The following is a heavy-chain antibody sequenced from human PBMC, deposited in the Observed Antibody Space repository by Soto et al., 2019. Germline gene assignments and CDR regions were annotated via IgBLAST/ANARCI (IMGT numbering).Heavy chain of an antibody. D-gene: IGHD1-26*01. CDR1: GGTVSSYA. CDR3: ARGSYSGSYSGASDI. CDR2: IIPIFGTA. J-gene: IGHJ3*02. Sequence: SVKVSCKASGGTVSSYAISWVRQAPGQGLEWMGGIIPIFGTANYAQKFQGRVTITADKSTSTAYMELSSLRSEDTDVYYCARGSYSGSYSGASDIWGKGAMVTDSS. V-gene: IGHV1-69*06.